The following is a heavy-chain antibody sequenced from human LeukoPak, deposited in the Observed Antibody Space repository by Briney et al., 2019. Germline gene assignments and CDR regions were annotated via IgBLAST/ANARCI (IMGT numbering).Heavy chain of an antibody. J-gene: IGHJ4*02. CDR3: TRDFWTDY. D-gene: IGHD3/OR15-3a*01. V-gene: IGHV3-7*01. CDR1: GFTFRNYW. Sequence: PGGSLRLSCAASGFTFRNYWMSWIRQAPGRGLEWVANIKLDGTQKNYIQSVRGRFTISRDNARNFLYLQLSSLRAEDTAVYYRTRDFWTDYWGQGTLVTVSS. CDR2: IKLDGTQK.